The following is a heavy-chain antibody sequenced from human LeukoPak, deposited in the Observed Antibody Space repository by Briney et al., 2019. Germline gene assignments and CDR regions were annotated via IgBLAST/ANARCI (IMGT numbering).Heavy chain of an antibody. CDR1: GFTFSSYG. V-gene: IGHV4-34*01. D-gene: IGHD6-13*01. CDR3: ARGLGQSPGIAAATIWFDP. Sequence: GSLRLSCAASGFTFSSYGMSWIRQPPGKGLEWIGEINHSGSTNYNPSLKSRVTISVDTSKNQFSLKLSSVTAADTAVYYCARGLGQSPGIAAATIWFDPWGQGTLVTVSS. CDR2: INHSGST. J-gene: IGHJ5*02.